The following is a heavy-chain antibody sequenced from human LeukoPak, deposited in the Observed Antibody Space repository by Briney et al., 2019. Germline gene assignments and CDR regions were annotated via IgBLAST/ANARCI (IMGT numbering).Heavy chain of an antibody. V-gene: IGHV3-23*01. D-gene: IGHD3-22*01. J-gene: IGHJ4*02. Sequence: GGSLRLSCAASGFTFSSYAMSWVRQAPGKGLEWVSAISGSGGSTYYADSVKGRFTISRDNSKNTLYLQMNSLRAEDTAVYYCAKVPHYYYDSSGYCDYWGQGTLVTVSS. CDR1: GFTFSSYA. CDR3: AKVPHYYYDSSGYCDY. CDR2: ISGSGGST.